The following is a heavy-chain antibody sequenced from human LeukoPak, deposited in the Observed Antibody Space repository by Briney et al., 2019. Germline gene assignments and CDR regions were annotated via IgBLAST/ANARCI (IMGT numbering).Heavy chain of an antibody. V-gene: IGHV1-69*13. Sequence: ASVKVSCKASVGTFSSYAISWVRQAPGQGLDWMGGIIPIFGTANYAQKFQGRATITADESTSTAYMELSSLRSEDTAVYYCARVLGQLGPYYYYYMDVWGKGTTVTVSS. D-gene: IGHD6-6*01. J-gene: IGHJ6*03. CDR2: IIPIFGTA. CDR3: ARVLGQLGPYYYYYMDV. CDR1: VGTFSSYA.